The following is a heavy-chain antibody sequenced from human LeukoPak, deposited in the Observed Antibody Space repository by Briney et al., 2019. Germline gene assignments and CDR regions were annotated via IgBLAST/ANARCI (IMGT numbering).Heavy chain of an antibody. CDR1: GYTFTSYY. V-gene: IGHV1-46*01. CDR2: INPSGGST. D-gene: IGHD6-13*01. CDR3: ARDQSSSSWYGGGRWFDP. Sequence: GASVKVSYKASGYTFTSYYMHWVRQAPGQGLEWMGIINPSGGSTSYAQKFQGRVTMTRDTSTSTVYMELSSLRSEDTAVYYCARDQSSSSWYGGGRWFDPWGQGTLVTVSS. J-gene: IGHJ5*02.